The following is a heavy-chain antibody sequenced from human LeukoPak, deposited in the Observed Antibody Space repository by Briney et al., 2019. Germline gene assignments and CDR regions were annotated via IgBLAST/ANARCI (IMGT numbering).Heavy chain of an antibody. Sequence: PSETLSLTCTVSGGSITGYYWNWIRQPAGQGLEWLGRVYSSGVGNYNPSLTSRVTMSVDTSKNQFSLKLTSLTAADTAVYYCAREEFLHEIDSSGYFVYWGQGTLVAVSS. D-gene: IGHD3-22*01. V-gene: IGHV4-4*07. CDR1: GGSITGYY. CDR3: AREEFLHEIDSSGYFVY. J-gene: IGHJ4*02. CDR2: VYSSGVG.